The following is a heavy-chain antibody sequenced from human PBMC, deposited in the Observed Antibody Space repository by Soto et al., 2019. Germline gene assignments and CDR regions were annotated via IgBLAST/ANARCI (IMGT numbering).Heavy chain of an antibody. Sequence: PGGSLRLSCAASEFTVSNNYMSWVRQAPGKGLEWVSLIYSTGNTKYADSVKGRFTISRGNFKNTLYLQMNSLRAEDTAVYFCAGYSSFDCWGQGTLVTVSS. D-gene: IGHD6-19*01. CDR3: AGYSSFDC. V-gene: IGHV3-66*01. CDR2: IYSTGNT. J-gene: IGHJ4*02. CDR1: EFTVSNNY.